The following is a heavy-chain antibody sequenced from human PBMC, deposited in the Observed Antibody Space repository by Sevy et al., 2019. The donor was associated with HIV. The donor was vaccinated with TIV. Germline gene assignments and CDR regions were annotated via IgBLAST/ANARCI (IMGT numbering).Heavy chain of an antibody. CDR3: ARFVDIVVVPAAHDDGRYYYYGMDV. Sequence: GGSLRLSCAASGFTFSSYSMNWVRQAPGKGLEWVSSISSSSSYIYYADSVKGRFTISRDNAKNSRYLQMNSLRAEDTAVYYWARFVDIVVVPAAHDDGRYYYYGMDVWGQGTTVTVSS. CDR2: ISSSSSYI. CDR1: GFTFSSYS. V-gene: IGHV3-21*01. J-gene: IGHJ6*02. D-gene: IGHD2-2*03.